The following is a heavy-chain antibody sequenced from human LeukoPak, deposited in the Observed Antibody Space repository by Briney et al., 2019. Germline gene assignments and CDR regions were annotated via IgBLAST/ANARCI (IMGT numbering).Heavy chain of an antibody. V-gene: IGHV3-23*01. CDR3: AKDYSYYSDSSGYYPS. CDR2: ISGSGGST. D-gene: IGHD3-22*01. J-gene: IGHJ3*01. CDR1: GFTFSDAW. Sequence: GGSLRLSCVVSGFTFSDAWMTWVRQAPGKGLEWVSAISGSGGSTYYADSVKGRFTISRDNSKNTLYLQMNSLRAEDTAVYYCAKDYSYYSDSSGYYPSWGQGTMVTVSS.